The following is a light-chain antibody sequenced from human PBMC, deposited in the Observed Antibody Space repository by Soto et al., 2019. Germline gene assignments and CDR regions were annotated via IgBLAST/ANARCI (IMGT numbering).Light chain of an antibody. CDR3: CSYAGSYTLYV. CDR1: SSDVGDYDF. CDR2: DVS. V-gene: IGLV2-11*01. Sequence: QSVLTQPRSVSWSPSQSVTISCTATSSDVGDYDFVSWYQQHPAKAPKLMIYDVSKRPSGVPDRFSGSRSGNTASLTISGLQAEDEADYYCCSYAGSYTLYVFGTGTKVTVL. J-gene: IGLJ1*01.